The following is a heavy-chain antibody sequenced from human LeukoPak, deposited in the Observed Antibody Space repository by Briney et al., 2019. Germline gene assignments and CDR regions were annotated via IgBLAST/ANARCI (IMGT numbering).Heavy chain of an antibody. CDR1: GGSISSTSYY. J-gene: IGHJ4*02. CDR2: IYYSGST. CDR3: ARYVSVGYYDSSGSKVLYYFDY. Sequence: KPSETLSLTCTVSGGSISSTSYYWGWIRQPPGKGLEWIGSIYYSGSTYYNPSLKSRVTISVDTSKNQFSLKLSSVTAADTAVYYCARYVSVGYYDSSGSKVLYYFDYWGQGTLVTVSS. V-gene: IGHV4-39*01. D-gene: IGHD3-22*01.